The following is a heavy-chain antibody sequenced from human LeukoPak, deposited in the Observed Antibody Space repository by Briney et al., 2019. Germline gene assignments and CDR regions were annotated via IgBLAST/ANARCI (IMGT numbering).Heavy chain of an antibody. Sequence: SETLSLTCTVSGGSISSYYWSWIRQPSGKGLEWIGYIDYSGSTNYNPSLKSRVTISVDTSKNQFPLKLSSVTAADTAVYSCASRSSGYYYGMDVWGQGTTVTVSS. D-gene: IGHD6-6*01. V-gene: IGHV4-59*01. CDR1: GGSISSYY. CDR2: IDYSGST. J-gene: IGHJ6*02. CDR3: ASRSSGYYYGMDV.